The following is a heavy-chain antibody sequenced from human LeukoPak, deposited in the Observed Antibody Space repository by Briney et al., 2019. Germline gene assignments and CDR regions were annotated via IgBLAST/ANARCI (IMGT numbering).Heavy chain of an antibody. CDR3: ARGDSYYDAIDY. CDR2: ISYDGSNK. Sequence: GRSLRLSCAASGFTFCSYAMHWVRQALGKGLERVAVISYDGSNKYYADSVKGRFTISRDNSKNTLYLQMNSLRAEDTAVYYCARGDSYYDAIDYWGQGTLVTVSS. CDR1: GFTFCSYA. V-gene: IGHV3-30*04. D-gene: IGHD3-22*01. J-gene: IGHJ4*02.